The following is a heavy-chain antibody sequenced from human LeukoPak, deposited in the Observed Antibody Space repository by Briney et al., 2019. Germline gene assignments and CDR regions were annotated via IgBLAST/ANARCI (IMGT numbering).Heavy chain of an antibody. J-gene: IGHJ4*02. CDR2: IIPILGIA. CDR3: ARDPAWGDYDSSGYYCY. Sequence: ASVKVSCKASGGTFSSYAISWVRQAPGQGLEWMGRIIPILGIANYAQKFQGRVTITADKSTSTAYMELSSLRSEDTAVYYCARDPAWGDYDSSGYYCYWGQGTLVTVSS. D-gene: IGHD3-22*01. CDR1: GGTFSSYA. V-gene: IGHV1-69*04.